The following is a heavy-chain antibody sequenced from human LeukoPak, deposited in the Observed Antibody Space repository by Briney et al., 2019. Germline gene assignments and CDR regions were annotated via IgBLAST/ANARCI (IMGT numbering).Heavy chain of an antibody. CDR2: IDKKDNFHAT. CDR1: GFTFSGCA. Sequence: GGSLRLSCAASGFTFSGCAIHWVRQSSGKGLEWVGHIDKKDNFHATAYAASVQGRFSISRDDSKNTAFLHMNSLKTADMALYYCTRDSGTYNWLDPWGQGTLVTVSS. J-gene: IGHJ5*02. D-gene: IGHD1-26*01. V-gene: IGHV3-73*01. CDR3: TRDSGTYNWLDP.